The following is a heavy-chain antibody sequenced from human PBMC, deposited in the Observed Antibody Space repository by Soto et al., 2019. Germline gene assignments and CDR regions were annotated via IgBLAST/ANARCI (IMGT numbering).Heavy chain of an antibody. Sequence: TGGSLRLSCSASGFPFSSFPMHWVRQAPGKGLEYVSTISSNGDTTYYADSLKGRFTISRDNSKNTLYLQMNSLRAEDTAVYYCAKDLAYYYDSSGYYPGYYYGMDVWGQGTTVTVSS. D-gene: IGHD3-22*01. V-gene: IGHV3-64*04. CDR2: ISSNGDTT. J-gene: IGHJ6*02. CDR1: GFPFSSFP. CDR3: AKDLAYYYDSSGYYPGYYYGMDV.